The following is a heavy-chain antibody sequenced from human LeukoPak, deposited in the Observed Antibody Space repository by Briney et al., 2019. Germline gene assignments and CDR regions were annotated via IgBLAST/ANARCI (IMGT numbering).Heavy chain of an antibody. V-gene: IGHV3-53*01. CDR1: GFTVSSNY. CDR3: ARDTWSIAAQGAFDI. Sequence: GGSLRLSCAASGFTVSSNYMSWVRQAPGKGLEWVSVIYSGGSTYYADSVKGRFTISRDNSKNTLYLQMNSLRAEDTAVYYCARDTWSIAAQGAFDIWGQGTMVTVSS. J-gene: IGHJ3*02. D-gene: IGHD6-6*01. CDR2: IYSGGST.